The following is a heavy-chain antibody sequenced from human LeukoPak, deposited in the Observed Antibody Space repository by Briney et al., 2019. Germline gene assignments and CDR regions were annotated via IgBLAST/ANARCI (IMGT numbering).Heavy chain of an antibody. D-gene: IGHD6-19*01. J-gene: IGHJ6*02. V-gene: IGHV3-30*03. Sequence: GGSLRLSCAASGFTFSSYGMHWVRQAPGKGLEWVAVISYDGSNKYYADSVKGRFTISRDNSKNTLYLQMNSLRAEDTAVYYCARDDDSSGWSYYYYYGMDVWGQGTTVTVSS. CDR3: ARDDDSSGWSYYYYYGMDV. CDR2: ISYDGSNK. CDR1: GFTFSSYG.